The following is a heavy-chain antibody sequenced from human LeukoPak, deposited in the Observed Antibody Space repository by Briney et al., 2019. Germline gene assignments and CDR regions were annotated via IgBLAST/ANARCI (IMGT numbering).Heavy chain of an antibody. V-gene: IGHV1-69*06. CDR2: IIPIFGTA. Sequence: GASVKVSCKASGYTFTGYYMHWVRQAPGQGLEWMGGIIPIFGTANYAQKFQGRVTITADKSTSTAYMELSSLRSEDTAVYYCARDLGVGDCSGGSCFDYWGQGTLVTVSS. CDR3: ARDLGVGDCSGGSCFDY. D-gene: IGHD2-15*01. CDR1: GYTFTGYY. J-gene: IGHJ4*02.